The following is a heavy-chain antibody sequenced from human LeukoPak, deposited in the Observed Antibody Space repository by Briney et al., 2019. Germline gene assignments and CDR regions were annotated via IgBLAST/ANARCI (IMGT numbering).Heavy chain of an antibody. CDR3: ASLYGSGSYFSFDI. Sequence: GGSLRLSCAASGFTFSSYWMHWVRRAPGKGLVWVSRINSDGSSTSYADSVKGRFTISRDNAKNTLYLQMNSLRAEDTAVYYCASLYGSGSYFSFDIWGQGTMVTVSS. CDR1: GFTFSSYW. J-gene: IGHJ3*02. CDR2: INSDGSST. V-gene: IGHV3-74*01. D-gene: IGHD3-10*01.